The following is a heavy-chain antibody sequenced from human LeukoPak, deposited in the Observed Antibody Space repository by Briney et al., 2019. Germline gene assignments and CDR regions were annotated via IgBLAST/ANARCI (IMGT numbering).Heavy chain of an antibody. J-gene: IGHJ4*02. CDR3: ARDGGRDGYTENDY. V-gene: IGHV4-39*07. CDR2: IYYSGST. Sequence: SETLSLTCTVSGGSISSSSYYWGWIRQPPGKGLEWIGSIYYSGSTYYNPSLKSRVTISVDTSKNQFSLKLSSVTAADTAVYYCARDGGRDGYTENDYWGQGTLVTVSS. CDR1: GGSISSSSYY. D-gene: IGHD5-24*01.